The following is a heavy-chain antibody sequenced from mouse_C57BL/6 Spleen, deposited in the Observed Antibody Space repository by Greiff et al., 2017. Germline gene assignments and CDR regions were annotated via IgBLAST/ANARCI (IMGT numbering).Heavy chain of an antibody. CDR1: GYAFSSSW. CDR3: ARCDGYHGAMDY. CDR2: IYPGDGDT. Sequence: QVQLQQSGPELVKPGASVKISCKASGYAFSSSWMNWVKQRPGKGLEWIGRIYPGDGDTNYNGKFKGKATLTADKSSSTAYMQLSSLTSEDSAVYFCARCDGYHGAMDYWGQGTSVTVSS. V-gene: IGHV1-82*01. J-gene: IGHJ4*01. D-gene: IGHD2-3*01.